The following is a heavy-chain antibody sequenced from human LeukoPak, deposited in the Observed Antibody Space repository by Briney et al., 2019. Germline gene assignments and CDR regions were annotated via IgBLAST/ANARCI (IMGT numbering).Heavy chain of an antibody. CDR1: GGSISSSSYY. D-gene: IGHD3-16*02. CDR3: ARAERDFDYVWGSYRLGGFDY. J-gene: IGHJ4*02. V-gene: IGHV4-39*01. Sequence: SSETLSLTCTVSGGSISSSSYYWGWIRQPPGKGLEWIGSIYYSGSTYYNPSLKSRVTISVDTSKNQFSLKLSSVTAADTAVYYCARAERDFDYVWGSYRLGGFDYWGQGTLVTVSS. CDR2: IYYSGST.